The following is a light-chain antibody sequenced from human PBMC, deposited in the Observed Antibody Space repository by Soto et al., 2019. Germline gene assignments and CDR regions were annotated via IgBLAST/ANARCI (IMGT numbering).Light chain of an antibody. CDR2: EVT. V-gene: IGLV2-14*01. Sequence: QSALTQPASVSGSPGQSITISCTGTSSDVGYYNYVSWYQQHPDKAPQLMIYEVTNRPSGVSNRFSGSKSDNTASLTISGLQAEDEADYYCTSYTSSSTRVFGTGTKLTVL. CDR1: SSDVGYYNY. J-gene: IGLJ1*01. CDR3: TSYTSSSTRV.